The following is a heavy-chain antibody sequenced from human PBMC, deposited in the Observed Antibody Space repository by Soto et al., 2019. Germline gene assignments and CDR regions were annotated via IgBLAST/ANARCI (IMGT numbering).Heavy chain of an antibody. Sequence: SLRLSCAASGFTFSSYGMHWVRQAPGKGLEWVAVIWYDGSNKYYADSVKGRFTISRDNSKNTLYLQMNNLRAEDTAVYYCAREPDSSGWNDYYYYGMDVWGQGTTVTVSS. CDR2: IWYDGSNK. CDR3: AREPDSSGWNDYYYYGMDV. J-gene: IGHJ6*02. D-gene: IGHD6-19*01. V-gene: IGHV3-33*01. CDR1: GFTFSSYG.